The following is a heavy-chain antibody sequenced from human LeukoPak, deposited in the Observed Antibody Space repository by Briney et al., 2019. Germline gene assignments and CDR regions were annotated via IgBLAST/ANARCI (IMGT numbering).Heavy chain of an antibody. V-gene: IGHV4-59*01. CDR3: VRESLVAVSRYYFYLMDV. CDR2: IYHSGNT. CDR1: GGSISSYY. Sequence: SETLSLTCTVSGGSISSYYWSWIRQPPGKGLEWIGYIYHSGNTYYNPSLKSRVTISIHNSKNQFSLKVNSVTAADTAVYYCVRESLVAVSRYYFYLMDVWGQGTSVTVSS. D-gene: IGHD6-19*01. J-gene: IGHJ6*02.